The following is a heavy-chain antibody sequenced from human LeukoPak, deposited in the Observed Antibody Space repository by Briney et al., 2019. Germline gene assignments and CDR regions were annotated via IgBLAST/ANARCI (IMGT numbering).Heavy chain of an antibody. CDR2: INPDGSVT. V-gene: IGHV3-74*01. CDR1: GFTFTKSW. CDR3: ARSLLGSPSEDF. J-gene: IGHJ4*02. Sequence: GGSLRLSCAASGFTFTKSWMHWVRQAPTRGLVWVSRINPDGSVTTYADSVKGRFTISRDNARDTVYLQMNSLTGDDTAVYYCARSLLGSPSEDFWGQGTLVTVSS. D-gene: IGHD3-22*01.